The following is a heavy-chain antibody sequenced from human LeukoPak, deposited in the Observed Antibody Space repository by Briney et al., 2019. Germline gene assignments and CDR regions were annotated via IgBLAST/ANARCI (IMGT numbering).Heavy chain of an antibody. CDR3: AREIGDYYDSSGYNWFDP. V-gene: IGHV4-39*02. J-gene: IGHJ5*02. Sequence: PSGTLSLTCTVSGGSISSSSYYWGWIRQPPGKGLEWIGSIYYSGSTYYNPSLKSRVTISVDTSKNQFSLKLSSVTAADTAVYYCAREIGDYYDSSGYNWFDPWGQGTLVTVSS. CDR2: IYYSGST. D-gene: IGHD3-22*01. CDR1: GGSISSSSYY.